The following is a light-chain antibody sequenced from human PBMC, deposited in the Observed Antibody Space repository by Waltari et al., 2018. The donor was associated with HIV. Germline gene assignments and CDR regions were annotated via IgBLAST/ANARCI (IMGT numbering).Light chain of an antibody. Sequence: QSALTQPASVSGSPGPSITISCTGTNSAVGNYNLFSWYRQHPAKAPKLLIFEVTRRPSGVSDRFSGSKSGNTASLTISGLQAEDEADYYCCSYAGSDTLVFGGGTKLTVL. CDR1: NSAVGNYNL. V-gene: IGLV2-23*02. J-gene: IGLJ3*02. CDR2: EVT. CDR3: CSYAGSDTLV.